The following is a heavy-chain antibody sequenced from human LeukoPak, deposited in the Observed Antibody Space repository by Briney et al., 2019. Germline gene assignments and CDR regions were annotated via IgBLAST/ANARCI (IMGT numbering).Heavy chain of an antibody. D-gene: IGHD3-22*01. V-gene: IGHV3-15*07. CDR3: STTYYYDSSEGY. CDR2: IKSKTDGGTT. CDR1: GFTFSNAW. Sequence: GGSLRLSCAASGFTFSNAWMNWVRQAPGKGLEWVGRIKSKTDGGTTDYAAPVKGRFTITRDDSKNTLYLQMNSLKTEDTAVYYCSTTYYYDSSEGYWGQGTLVTVSS. J-gene: IGHJ4*02.